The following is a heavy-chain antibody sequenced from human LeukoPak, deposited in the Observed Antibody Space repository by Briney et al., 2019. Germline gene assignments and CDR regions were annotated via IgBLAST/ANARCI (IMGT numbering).Heavy chain of an antibody. Sequence: MTGGSLRLSCAASGFTFSDYYMSWIRQAPGKGLEWVSYISSSGSTIYYADSVKGRFTISRDNAKNSLYLQMNSLRAEDTAVYYCARGRWNYYDSSGYVDYWGQGTLVTVSS. CDR2: ISSSGSTI. D-gene: IGHD3-22*01. J-gene: IGHJ4*02. CDR3: ARGRWNYYDSSGYVDY. V-gene: IGHV3-11*01. CDR1: GFTFSDYY.